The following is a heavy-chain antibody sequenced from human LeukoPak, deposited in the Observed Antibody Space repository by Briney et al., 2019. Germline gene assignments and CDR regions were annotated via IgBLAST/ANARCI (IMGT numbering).Heavy chain of an antibody. Sequence: SETLSLTCTVSGGSISGSSYYWGWIRQPPGKGLEWIGSIYYSGSTYYNPSLKSRVTISVDTSKNQFSLKLSSVTAADTAVYYCARQSPFTVTTPYWGQGTLATVSS. D-gene: IGHD4-11*01. V-gene: IGHV4-39*01. CDR1: GGSISGSSYY. CDR2: IYYSGST. CDR3: ARQSPFTVTTPY. J-gene: IGHJ4*02.